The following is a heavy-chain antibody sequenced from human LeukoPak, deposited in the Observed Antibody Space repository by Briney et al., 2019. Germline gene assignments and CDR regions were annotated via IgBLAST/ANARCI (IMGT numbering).Heavy chain of an antibody. CDR3: AKAPGTAYPDY. CDR1: GFTVSSNY. Sequence: GGSLRLSCAASGFTVSSNYMSWVRQAPGKGLEWVSVIYSGGSTYYADSVKGRFTISRDNSKNTLYLQMNSLRAEDTAVYYCAKAPGTAYPDYWGQGTLVTVSS. D-gene: IGHD1-14*01. J-gene: IGHJ4*02. V-gene: IGHV3-53*05. CDR2: IYSGGST.